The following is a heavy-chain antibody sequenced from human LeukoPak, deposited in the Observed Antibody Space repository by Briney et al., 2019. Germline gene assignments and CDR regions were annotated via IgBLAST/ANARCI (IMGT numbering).Heavy chain of an antibody. J-gene: IGHJ3*02. CDR3: ATHSSGYDSGNDAFDI. CDR2: VYYSGST. V-gene: IGHV4-39*01. Sequence: SEALSLTCTVSGGSISTNSYYWGWIRQPPGKGLEWIGSVYYSGSTYYNPSLKSRVTISVDTSKNQFSLTLSSVTAADTAVYYCATHSSGYDSGNDAFDIWGQGTMVTVSS. D-gene: IGHD3-10*01. CDR1: GGSISTNSYY.